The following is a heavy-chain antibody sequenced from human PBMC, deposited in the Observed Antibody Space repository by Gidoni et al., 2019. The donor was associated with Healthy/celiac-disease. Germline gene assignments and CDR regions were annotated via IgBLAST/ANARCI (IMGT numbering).Heavy chain of an antibody. Sequence: QVQLVQSGAEVKKPGYSVKFSCKASGGTFSSYAISWLRQAPGPGLEWMGGIIPIFGTANYAQKFQGRVTITADESTSTAYMELSSLRSEDTAVYYCARVYSSSLGYFDYWGQGTLVTVSS. D-gene: IGHD6-6*01. CDR3: ARVYSSSLGYFDY. CDR1: GGTFSSYA. J-gene: IGHJ4*02. CDR2: IIPIFGTA. V-gene: IGHV1-69*01.